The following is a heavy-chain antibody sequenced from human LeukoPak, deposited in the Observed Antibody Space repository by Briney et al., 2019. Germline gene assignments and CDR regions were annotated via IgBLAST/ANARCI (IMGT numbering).Heavy chain of an antibody. CDR2: ISSSGSTI. V-gene: IGHV3-48*03. D-gene: IGHD3-10*02. J-gene: IGHJ6*04. CDR3: AEPGITMIGGV. CDR1: GFTFSSYE. Sequence: GGSLRLSCAASGFTFSSYEMNWVRQAPGKGLEWVSYISSSGSTIYYADSVKGPFTISRDNAKNSLYLQMNSLRAEDTAVYYCAEPGITMIGGVWGKGTTVTISS.